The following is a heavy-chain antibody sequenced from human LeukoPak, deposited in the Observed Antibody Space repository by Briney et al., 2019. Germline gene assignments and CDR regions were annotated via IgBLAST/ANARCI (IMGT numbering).Heavy chain of an antibody. CDR2: IKQDGSDI. CDR3: ARDTVERPQGSSWFDP. D-gene: IGHD1-1*01. V-gene: IGHV3-7*03. CDR1: GFTFSSYW. Sequence: GGSLRLSCAASGFTFSSYWMSWVRQAPGKGLEWVANIKQDGSDIYYVDSVKGRFTISRDNAKNSLYLQTNSLRIEDTAVYYCARDTVERPQGSSWFDPWGQGTLVTVSS. J-gene: IGHJ5*02.